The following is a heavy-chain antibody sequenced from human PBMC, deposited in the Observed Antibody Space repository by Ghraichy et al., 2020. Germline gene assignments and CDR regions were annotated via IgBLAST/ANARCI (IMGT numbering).Heavy chain of an antibody. CDR3: AREWPYSSSSSFRAFDY. V-gene: IGHV4-59*01. CDR2: IYYSGST. CDR1: GGSISSYY. Sequence: SETLSLTCTVSGGSISSYYWSWIRQPPGKGLEWIGYIYYSGSTNYNPSLKSRVTISVDTSKNQFSLKLSSVTAADTAVYYCAREWPYSSSSSFRAFDYWGQGTLVTVSS. D-gene: IGHD6-6*01. J-gene: IGHJ4*02.